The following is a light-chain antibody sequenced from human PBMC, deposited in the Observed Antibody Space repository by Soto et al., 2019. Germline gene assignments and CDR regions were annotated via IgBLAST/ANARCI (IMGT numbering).Light chain of an antibody. CDR1: QDIGSD. J-gene: IGKJ4*01. V-gene: IGKV1-6*01. CDR2: AAS. CDR3: LQDYNYPLT. Sequence: AIQMTQSPSSLSASVGDRVTITCRASQDIGSDLGWYQQKPGKAPKLLIYAASNLQSGVPSRFSGGGSGTDFTLIISGLQPEDFATYYCLQDYNYPLTFGGGTKVDIK.